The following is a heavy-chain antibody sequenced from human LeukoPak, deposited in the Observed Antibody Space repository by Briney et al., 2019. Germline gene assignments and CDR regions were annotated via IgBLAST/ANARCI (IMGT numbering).Heavy chain of an antibody. Sequence: GGSLRLSCAASGFTFSSYAMSWVRQAPGKGLEWVSAISGSGGSTYYADSVKGRFTISRDNSKNTLYLQMNSLRAEDTAVYYCAKDDLLSRIAAPNWFDPWGQGTLVTVSS. CDR3: AKDDLLSRIAAPNWFDP. D-gene: IGHD6-13*01. J-gene: IGHJ5*02. V-gene: IGHV3-23*01. CDR2: ISGSGGST. CDR1: GFTFSSYA.